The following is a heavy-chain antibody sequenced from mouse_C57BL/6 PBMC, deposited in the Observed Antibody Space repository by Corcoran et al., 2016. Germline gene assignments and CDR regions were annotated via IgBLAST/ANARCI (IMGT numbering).Heavy chain of an antibody. J-gene: IGHJ4*01. V-gene: IGHV9-3*01. CDR2: INTYSGVP. CDR3: ARSLYYGSSHYYAMDY. Sequence: QIQLVQSGPELKKPGETVKISCKASGYTFTTYGMSWVKQAPGKGLKWMGWINTYSGVPTYADDFKGRFAFSLETSASTAYLQINNLKNEDTATYFCARSLYYGSSHYYAMDYWGQGTSVTVSS. D-gene: IGHD1-1*01. CDR1: GYTFTTYG.